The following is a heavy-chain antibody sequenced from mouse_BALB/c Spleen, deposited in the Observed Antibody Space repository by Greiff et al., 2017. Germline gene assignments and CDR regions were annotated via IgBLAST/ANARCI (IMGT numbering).Heavy chain of an antibody. CDR1: GFTFSSFG. CDR2: ISSGSSTI. V-gene: IGHV5-17*02. Sequence: EVKLQESGGGLVQPGGSRKLSCAASGFTFSSFGMHWVRQAPEKGLEWVAYISSGSSTIYYADTVKGRFTISRDNPKNTLFLQMTSLRSEDTAMYYCARSVITTPFYAMDYWGQGTSVTVSS. CDR3: ARSVITTPFYAMDY. D-gene: IGHD2-4*01. J-gene: IGHJ4*01.